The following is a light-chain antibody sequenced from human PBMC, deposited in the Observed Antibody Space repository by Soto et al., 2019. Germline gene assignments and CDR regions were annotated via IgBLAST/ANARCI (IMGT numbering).Light chain of an antibody. CDR3: SSYTSTGTWV. V-gene: IGLV2-14*01. CDR1: SSDVGGYNY. J-gene: IGLJ3*02. Sequence: QSVLTQPASVSGSPGQSITISCTGTSSDVGGYNYVSWYQQYPGKAPKLMIFAVTNRPSGVSNRFSGSKSDNTASLTISGLQAEDEADYYCSSYTSTGTWVLGGGTKLTVL. CDR2: AVT.